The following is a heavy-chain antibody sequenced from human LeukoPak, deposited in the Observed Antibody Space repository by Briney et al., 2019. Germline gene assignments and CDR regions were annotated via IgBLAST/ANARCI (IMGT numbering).Heavy chain of an antibody. J-gene: IGHJ3*02. Sequence: PSETLSLTCNVSDYSISNGYYWGWMRQPPGKGLEWIGSIYHSGSTSYNPSLKSRVTTSVDTSKNQFSLNLSSVTAADTAVYYCARWGATVYAFDIWGQGTMVTVSS. D-gene: IGHD1-26*01. CDR1: DYSISNGYY. CDR3: ARWGATVYAFDI. V-gene: IGHV4-38-2*02. CDR2: IYHSGST.